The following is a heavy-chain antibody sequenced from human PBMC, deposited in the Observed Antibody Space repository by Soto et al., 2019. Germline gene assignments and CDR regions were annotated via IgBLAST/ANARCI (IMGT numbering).Heavy chain of an antibody. D-gene: IGHD1-26*01. CDR2: IWYDGSNK. J-gene: IGHJ4*02. Sequence: QVQLVESGGGVVQPGRSLRLSCAASGFTFSSYGMHWVRQAPGKGLEWVAVIWYDGSNKYYADSVKGRFTISRDNSKNTLYLQMNSLRAEDTAVDYCARGKKWELLDYWGQGTLVTVSS. CDR1: GFTFSSYG. V-gene: IGHV3-33*01. CDR3: ARGKKWELLDY.